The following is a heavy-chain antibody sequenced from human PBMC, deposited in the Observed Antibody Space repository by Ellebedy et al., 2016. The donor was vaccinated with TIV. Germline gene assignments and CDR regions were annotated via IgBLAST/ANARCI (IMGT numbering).Heavy chain of an antibody. J-gene: IGHJ3*02. CDR1: GFNFGGHA. Sequence: LSLTCAASGFNFGGHAMKWVRQAPGKGLEWVSSIGSSAYTTHYADSVKGRFTISRDNSRNTLYLQMNSLRGEDTAVYFCAKDVRYTTGWGGALDIWGQGAMVTVSS. CDR3: AKDVRYTTGWGGALDI. CDR2: IGSSAYTT. D-gene: IGHD2-8*02. V-gene: IGHV3-23*01.